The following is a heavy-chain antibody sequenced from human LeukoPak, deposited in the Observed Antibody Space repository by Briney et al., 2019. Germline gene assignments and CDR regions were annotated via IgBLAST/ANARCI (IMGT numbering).Heavy chain of an antibody. V-gene: IGHV3-7*01. CDR2: IKQDGSEK. D-gene: IGHD2-2*01. Sequence: PGGSLRLSCAASGFTFSTYWMSWVRQAPGKGLEWVANIKQDGSEKNYVDSVKGRFTISRDNAKKSLYLQMSSLRAEDTAVSYCEREELGYCSSISCPDYYYYYMDVWGKGTTVTVSS. CDR1: GFTFSTYW. J-gene: IGHJ6*03. CDR3: EREELGYCSSISCPDYYYYYMDV.